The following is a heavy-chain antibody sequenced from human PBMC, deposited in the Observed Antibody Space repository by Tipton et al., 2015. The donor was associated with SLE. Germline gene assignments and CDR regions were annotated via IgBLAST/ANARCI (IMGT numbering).Heavy chain of an antibody. V-gene: IGHV4-61*02. J-gene: IGHJ2*01. D-gene: IGHD3-10*01. CDR1: GGSISSSSYY. CDR2: IYTSGST. CDR3: ARDRRGWYFEL. Sequence: TLSLTCTVSGGSISSSSYYWSWIRQPAGKGLEWIGRIYTSGSTNYNPSLKSRVTISVDTSKNQFSLKLSSVTAADTAVYYCARDRRGWYFELWGRGTLVTVSS.